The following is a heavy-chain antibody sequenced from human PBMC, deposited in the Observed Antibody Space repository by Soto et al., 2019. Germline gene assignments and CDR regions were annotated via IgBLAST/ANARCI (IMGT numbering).Heavy chain of an antibody. CDR1: GFTFSSYA. CDR2: MSYDGTNK. CDR3: ARGGYCNRTSCYRYGMDV. D-gene: IGHD2-2*03. V-gene: IGHV3-30*01. Sequence: PGGSLRLSCAASGFTFSSYAMHWVRQAPGKGLEWVAVMSYDGTNKYYADSVKGRFTISRDSSKNTLNLQMNSLRAEDTAVYYCARGGYCNRTSCYRYGMDVWGQGTTVTVSS. J-gene: IGHJ6*02.